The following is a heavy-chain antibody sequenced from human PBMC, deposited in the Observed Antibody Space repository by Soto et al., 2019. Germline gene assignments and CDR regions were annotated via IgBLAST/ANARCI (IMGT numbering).Heavy chain of an antibody. CDR2: IIGVGDTS. D-gene: IGHD4-17*01. V-gene: IGHV3-23*01. CDR3: AKDYDYGDSLPFDY. Sequence: EVQLLEAGGALVQPGGSLRLSCAASGFNFRDYGRSWVRQAPGKGLGWLSAIIGVGDTSYYAASVRGRFTISRDNSKNTVYLQLNDLGAEDTAIYYCAKDYDYGDSLPFDYWGPGTLVTVSS. CDR1: GFNFRDYG. J-gene: IGHJ4*02.